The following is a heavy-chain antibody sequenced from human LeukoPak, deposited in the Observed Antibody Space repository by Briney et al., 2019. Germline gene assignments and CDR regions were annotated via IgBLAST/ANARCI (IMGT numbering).Heavy chain of an antibody. Sequence: GASVKVSCKASGYTFTSYGISWVRQAPGQGLEWMGWISAYNGNTNYAQKLQGRVTMTTDTSTSTAYMELRSLRSDDTAVYYCARAYCSSTSCLTYYYYYMDVWGQGTLVTVSS. CDR1: GYTFTSYG. CDR2: ISAYNGNT. D-gene: IGHD2-2*01. CDR3: ARAYCSSTSCLTYYYYYMDV. J-gene: IGHJ6*03. V-gene: IGHV1-18*01.